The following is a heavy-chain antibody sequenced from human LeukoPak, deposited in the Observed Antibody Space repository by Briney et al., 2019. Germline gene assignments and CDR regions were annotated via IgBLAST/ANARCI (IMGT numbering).Heavy chain of an antibody. Sequence: ASVKVSCKASGYTFTSYGISWVRQAPGQGLEWMVWISAYNGNTNYAQKLQGRVTMTTDTSTSTAYMELRSLRSDDTAVYYCARVFGSSGPFYYYMDVWGKGTTVTVSS. CDR1: GYTFTSYG. CDR2: ISAYNGNT. V-gene: IGHV1-18*01. D-gene: IGHD3-22*01. CDR3: ARVFGSSGPFYYYMDV. J-gene: IGHJ6*03.